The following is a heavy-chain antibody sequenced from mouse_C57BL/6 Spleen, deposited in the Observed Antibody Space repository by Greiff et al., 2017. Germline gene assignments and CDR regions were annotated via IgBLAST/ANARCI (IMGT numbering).Heavy chain of an antibody. J-gene: IGHJ4*01. D-gene: IGHD2-1*01. CDR3: ARDYGNYVRSAMDY. V-gene: IGHV1-53*01. CDR1: GYTFTSYW. CDR2: INPSNGGT. Sequence: QVQLQQSGTELVKPGASVKLSCKASGYTFTSYWMHWVKQRPGQGLEWIGNINPSNGGTNYNEKFKSKATLTVDKSSRSAYMQLSSLTSEDSAVYYCARDYGNYVRSAMDYWGQGTSVTVSS.